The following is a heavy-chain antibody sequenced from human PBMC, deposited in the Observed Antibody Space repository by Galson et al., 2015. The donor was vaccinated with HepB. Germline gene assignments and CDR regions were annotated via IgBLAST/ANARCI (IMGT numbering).Heavy chain of an antibody. CDR2: ISYDGSNK. Sequence: SLRLSCAASGFTFSSYGMHWVRQAPGKGLEWVAVISYDGSNKYYADSVKGRFTISRDNSKNTLYLQMNSLRAEDTAVYYCAKDRVDNSSYYYYGMDVWGQGTTVTVSS. D-gene: IGHD1-20*01. J-gene: IGHJ6*02. CDR3: AKDRVDNSSYYYYGMDV. V-gene: IGHV3-30*18. CDR1: GFTFSSYG.